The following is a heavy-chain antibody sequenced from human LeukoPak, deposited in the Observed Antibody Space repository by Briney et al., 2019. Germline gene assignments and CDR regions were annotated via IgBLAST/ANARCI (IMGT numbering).Heavy chain of an antibody. CDR1: GYTFTSYA. D-gene: IGHD6-19*01. J-gene: IGHJ4*02. V-gene: IGHV1-3*01. Sequence: ASVKVSCKASGYTFTSYAMHWVRKAPGQRLEWMGWINAGNGNTKYSQKFQGRVTITRDTSASTAYMELSSLRSEDTAVYYCAREYSSGWYVPGDYWGQGTLVTVSS. CDR3: AREYSSGWYVPGDY. CDR2: INAGNGNT.